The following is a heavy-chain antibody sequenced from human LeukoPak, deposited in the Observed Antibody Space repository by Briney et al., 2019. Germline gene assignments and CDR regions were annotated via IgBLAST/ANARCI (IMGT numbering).Heavy chain of an antibody. CDR3: ARGPVYYDSSGYSY. J-gene: IGHJ4*02. D-gene: IGHD3-22*01. V-gene: IGHV3-21*01. CDR1: GFTFTRYS. CDR2: ISSSSIYI. Sequence: QAGGSLRLSCAASGFTFTRYSMNWVRQAPGKGLEWVSSISSSSIYIYYADSVKGRFTISRDNAKNSLYLQMTSLRAEDTAVYYCARGPVYYDSSGYSYWGQGTLVTVSS.